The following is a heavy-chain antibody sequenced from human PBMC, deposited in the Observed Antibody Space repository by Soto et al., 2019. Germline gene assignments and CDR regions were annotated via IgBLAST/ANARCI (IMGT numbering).Heavy chain of an antibody. D-gene: IGHD2-15*01. J-gene: IGHJ4*02. CDR3: ASRYGGTLDH. CDR2: IYYSGRI. CDR1: GSSISTYY. Sequence: SETLSLPCTVSGSSISTYYWTCMREPEGKGLEWIGYIYYSGRIKYHPSLQSRVAIVVDMSENQFSLNLSSVTVADTAVYYCASRYGGTLDHWGQGNLVTVSS. V-gene: IGHV4-59*08.